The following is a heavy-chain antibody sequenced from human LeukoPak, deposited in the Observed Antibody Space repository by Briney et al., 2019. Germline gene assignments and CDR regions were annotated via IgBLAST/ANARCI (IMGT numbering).Heavy chain of an antibody. CDR3: AREQWLVKKPFEI. Sequence: SQTLSLTCTLSGGSISSGGYYWSWIRQHPGKGLEWIGYIYYSGSTYYNPSLKSRVTISVDTSKNQFSLKLSSVTAADTAVYYCAREQWLVKKPFEIWAKGQWSPSLQ. J-gene: IGHJ3*02. CDR1: GGSISSGGYY. V-gene: IGHV4-31*03. D-gene: IGHD6-19*01. CDR2: IYYSGST.